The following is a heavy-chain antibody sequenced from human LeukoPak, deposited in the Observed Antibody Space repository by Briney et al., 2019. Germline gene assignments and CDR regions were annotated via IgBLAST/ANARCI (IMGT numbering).Heavy chain of an antibody. V-gene: IGHV1-46*01. D-gene: IGHD3-22*01. CDR1: GYTFTSYY. CDR3: ARDYYDSSSSYSYFDY. J-gene: IGHJ4*02. CDR2: INPSGGGT. Sequence: ASVKVSCTASGYTFTSYYMHWVRQAPGQGLEWMGIINPSGGGTYYAQKFQGRVTMTRDTSTSTIYMELSSLRSENTAVYYCARDYYDSSSSYSYFDYWGQGTLVTVSS.